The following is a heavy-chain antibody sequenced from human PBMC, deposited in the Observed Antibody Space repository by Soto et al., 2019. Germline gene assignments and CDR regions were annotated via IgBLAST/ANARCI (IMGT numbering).Heavy chain of an antibody. CDR3: ARGPRVSSTGTGAH. CDR2: ISDDGSTA. CDR1: GFTFSAYW. V-gene: IGHV3-74*01. Sequence: GGSLRLSCAVSGFTFSAYWMHWVRQVPGKGLTWVSRISDDGSTATYADSVKGRFVISRDNAKNSLYLEMNTLRADDSGLYYCARGPRVSSTGTGAHWGRGTLVTVSS. D-gene: IGHD1-1*01. J-gene: IGHJ4*02.